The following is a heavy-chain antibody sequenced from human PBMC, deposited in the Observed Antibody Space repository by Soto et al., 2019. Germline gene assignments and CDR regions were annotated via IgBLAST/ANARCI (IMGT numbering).Heavy chain of an antibody. D-gene: IGHD5-12*01. CDR3: VSVVAIPGYPDN. CDR2: IVPIGDTS. V-gene: IGHV1-69*12. J-gene: IGHJ4*02. Sequence: QVQLVQSGAEVRQPASSVKVSCKTSGGTFSSYAISWVRQAPGQGLVWMGGIVPIGDTSTYAQKFQGRVTITADESKSTVYMDLSSLRSDDTAVYYCVSVVAIPGYPDNWGQGTLGTVSS. CDR1: GGTFSSYA.